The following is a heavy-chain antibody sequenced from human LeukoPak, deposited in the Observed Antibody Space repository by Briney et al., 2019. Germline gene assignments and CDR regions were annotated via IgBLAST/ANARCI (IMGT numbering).Heavy chain of an antibody. V-gene: IGHV4-59*08. Sequence: PSETLSLTCTVSGGSISSYYWSWIRQPPGNGLEWIGYIYYSGSTNYNPSLKSRVTISVDTSKNQFSLKLSSVTAADTAVYYCARLREYSYAIDYWGQGTLVTVSS. J-gene: IGHJ4*02. CDR3: ARLREYSYAIDY. CDR1: GGSISSYY. D-gene: IGHD5-18*01. CDR2: IYYSGST.